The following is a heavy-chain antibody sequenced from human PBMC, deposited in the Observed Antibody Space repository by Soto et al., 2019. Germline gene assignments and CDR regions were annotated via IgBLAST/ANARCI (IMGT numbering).Heavy chain of an antibody. D-gene: IGHD3-3*01. J-gene: IGHJ5*02. Sequence: QVQLVQSGAEVKKPGSSVMVSCKGSGDTLNRFTISWVRQAPGQGLEWMGRITPILNATNNAPKFQGRVTITADKYTSAAYLELTSLASDDTAVYFCTTLGPWGQGTLVTVSP. V-gene: IGHV1-69*08. CDR2: ITPILNAT. CDR3: TTLGP. CDR1: GDTLNRFT.